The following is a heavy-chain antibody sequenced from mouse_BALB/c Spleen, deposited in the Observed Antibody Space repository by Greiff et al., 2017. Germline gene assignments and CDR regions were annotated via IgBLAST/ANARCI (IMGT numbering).Heavy chain of an antibody. V-gene: IGHV2-9-2*01. CDR1: GFSLTSYD. CDR3: VRDTLTGTYAY. D-gene: IGHD4-1*01. J-gene: IGHJ3*01. Sequence: VQLVESGPGLVAPSQSLSITCTVSGFSLTSYDISWIRQPPGKGLEWLGVIWTGGGTNYNSAFMSRLSISKDNSKSQVFLKMNSLQTDDTAIYYCVRDTLTGTYAYWGQGTLVTVSA. CDR2: IWTGGGT.